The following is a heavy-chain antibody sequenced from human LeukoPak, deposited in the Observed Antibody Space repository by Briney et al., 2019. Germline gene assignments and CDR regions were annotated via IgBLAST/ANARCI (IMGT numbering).Heavy chain of an antibody. Sequence: VASVKVSCKSSGHTLNNHFIHWVRPAPGQGLEWMGMINPRDGSTRTLQRFQGRLTMTRDTSTSTLYMGLSSLRSEDTATYFCARGADQEFDFWGQGTLVTVSS. CDR3: ARGADQEFDF. V-gene: IGHV1-46*02. CDR2: INPRDGST. J-gene: IGHJ4*02. CDR1: GHTLNNHF.